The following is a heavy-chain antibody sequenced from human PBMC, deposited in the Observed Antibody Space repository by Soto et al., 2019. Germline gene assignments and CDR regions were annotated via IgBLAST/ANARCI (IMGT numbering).Heavy chain of an antibody. CDR2: INSKTDGGTT. Sequence: EVQLVESGGGLVKPGGSLRLSCAASGFTVSNAWMSWVRQAPGKGLEWVGRINSKTDGGTTDYAAPLKGRFTISRDDSKNTLHLQMNSLKAQDAAVYYCTTLGVVVVVAATQDYWGQGTLVTVSS. D-gene: IGHD2-15*01. CDR3: TTLGVVVVVAATQDY. J-gene: IGHJ4*02. CDR1: GFTVSNAW. V-gene: IGHV3-15*01.